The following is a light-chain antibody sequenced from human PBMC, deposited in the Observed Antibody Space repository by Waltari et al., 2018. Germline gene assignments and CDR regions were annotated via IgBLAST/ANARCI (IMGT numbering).Light chain of an antibody. J-gene: IGKJ2*03. Sequence: IVLTQSPGTLSLSPGERATLSCRASQSISSSSLAWYQQKPGQAPRLLISGAASRATGIPDRFSGSGSGTDFTLTISRLEPEDFTVYYCLQYGTSPPYSFGQGTKLEI. V-gene: IGKV3-20*01. CDR2: GAA. CDR1: QSISSSS. CDR3: LQYGTSPPYS.